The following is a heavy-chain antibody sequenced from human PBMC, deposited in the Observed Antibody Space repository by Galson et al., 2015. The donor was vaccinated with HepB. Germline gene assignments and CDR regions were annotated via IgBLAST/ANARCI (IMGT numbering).Heavy chain of an antibody. CDR1: GFTFSTSW. V-gene: IGHV4-34*01. CDR2: INHSGST. D-gene: IGHD1-26*01. J-gene: IGHJ4*02. Sequence: LRLSCAASGFTFSTSWMTWVRQPPGKGLEWIGEINHSGSTNYNPSLKSRVTISVDTSKNQFSLKLSSVTAADTAVYYCARGFWGGSYYRSIDYWGQGTLVTVSS. CDR3: ARGFWGGSYYRSIDY.